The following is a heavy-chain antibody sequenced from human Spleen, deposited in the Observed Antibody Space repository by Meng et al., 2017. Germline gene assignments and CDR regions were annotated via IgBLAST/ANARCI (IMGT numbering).Heavy chain of an antibody. Sequence: GESLKISCAASGFTFSSYTINWVRQAPGKGLEWVSSISSSSRYIIYADSVKGRFTISRDNAKNLLYLQMNSLRVEDTAVYYCAPGYSNGWLFDYWGQGTLVTVSS. V-gene: IGHV3-21*01. CDR3: APGYSNGWLFDY. D-gene: IGHD6-19*01. J-gene: IGHJ4*02. CDR2: ISSSSRYI. CDR1: GFTFSSYT.